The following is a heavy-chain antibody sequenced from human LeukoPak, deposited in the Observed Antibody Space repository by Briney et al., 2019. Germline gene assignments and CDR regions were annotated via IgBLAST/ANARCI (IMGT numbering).Heavy chain of an antibody. D-gene: IGHD3-9*01. J-gene: IGHJ4*02. V-gene: IGHV3-23*01. Sequence: GGSLRLSCAASGFTFSSYAMSWVRQAPGKGLEWVSAISGSGGSTYYADSVKGRFTISRDNSKNTLYLQMNSLRAEDTAVYYCAKDLSPGDWLLYRASFDYWGQGTLVTVSS. CDR2: ISGSGGST. CDR3: AKDLSPGDWLLYRASFDY. CDR1: GFTFSSYA.